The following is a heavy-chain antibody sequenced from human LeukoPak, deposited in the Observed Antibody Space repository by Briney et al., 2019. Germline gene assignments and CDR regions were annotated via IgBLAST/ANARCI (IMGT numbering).Heavy chain of an antibody. Sequence: SETLSLTCTVSGGSISSNYWNWVRQPPGKGLEWIGYIYYSGSTNYNPSLKSRVTISVDTSKNQFSLKLSSVTAADTAVYYCATDLGPSRGCDYWGQGTQVTVSS. V-gene: IGHV4-59*01. CDR2: IYYSGST. J-gene: IGHJ4*02. CDR1: GGSISSNY. D-gene: IGHD3-10*01. CDR3: ATDLGPSRGCDY.